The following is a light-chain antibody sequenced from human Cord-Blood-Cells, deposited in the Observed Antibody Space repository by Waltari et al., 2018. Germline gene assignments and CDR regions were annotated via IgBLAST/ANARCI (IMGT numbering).Light chain of an antibody. Sequence: DIQMTKSPSSLSASEGDSVTITCRASQSISSYLNWYQQKPGKAPKLLIYAAASLQSGVPSRFSGSGSGTDFTLTISSLQPEDFATYYCQQSYSTPYTFGQGTKLEIK. CDR2: AAA. CDR1: QSISSY. J-gene: IGKJ2*01. V-gene: IGKV1-39*01. CDR3: QQSYSTPYT.